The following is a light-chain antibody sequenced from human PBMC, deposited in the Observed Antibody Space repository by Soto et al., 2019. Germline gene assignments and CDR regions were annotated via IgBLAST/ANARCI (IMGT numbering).Light chain of an antibody. CDR3: QQYSTSVTWT. Sequence: EIVLTQPPGTLSLSPGERATLSCRASQSVASRYLAWYQHKPGQAPRLLIYGASNRATGIPDRFSGSGSGTDFTLTISRLEPEDFAVYYCQQYSTSVTWTFGQGTKVEIK. J-gene: IGKJ1*01. CDR1: QSVASRY. CDR2: GAS. V-gene: IGKV3-20*01.